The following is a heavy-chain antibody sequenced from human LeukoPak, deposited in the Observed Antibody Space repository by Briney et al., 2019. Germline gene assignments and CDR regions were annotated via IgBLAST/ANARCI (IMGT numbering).Heavy chain of an antibody. V-gene: IGHV3-21*01. CDR1: GLTFSTYS. Sequence: GGSLRLSCAASGLTFSTYSMTWVRQTPGKGLKWVSSISSGSTYIYYADSLKGRFTISRDNPRNSLYLKMNGMRAEDTAVYYCARRYSSGWSSAVDYWGQGTLVTVSS. CDR2: ISSGSTYI. D-gene: IGHD6-19*01. CDR3: ARRYSSGWSSAVDY. J-gene: IGHJ4*02.